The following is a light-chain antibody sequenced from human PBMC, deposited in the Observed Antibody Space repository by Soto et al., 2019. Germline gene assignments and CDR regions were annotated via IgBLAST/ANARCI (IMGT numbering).Light chain of an antibody. CDR2: AAS. CDR3: RQTYNPPLT. V-gene: IGKV1-39*01. J-gene: IGKJ1*01. CDR1: QNIRIY. Sequence: DIHMTQSPSSVSASVGDTFTITFLASQNIRIYLNWYQQKPGTAPKLLIYAASNLQSGVPSRFSGSASGTHFSLTINNLQPEDFATYYCRQTYNPPLTFGQGTKVDIK.